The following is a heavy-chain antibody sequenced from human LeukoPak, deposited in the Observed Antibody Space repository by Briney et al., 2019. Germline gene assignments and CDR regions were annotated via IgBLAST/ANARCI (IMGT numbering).Heavy chain of an antibody. V-gene: IGHV3-9*01. J-gene: IGHJ6*02. CDR2: FDYNSGRI. Sequence: GGSLRLSCAVSGFTFVNYAIHWVRQAPGKGLEWVSGFDYNSGRIDYADSVKGRFTISRDNAKNSLYLQMNSLRVEDTALYYCTKDVTPGGADVWGQGTTVTVSS. D-gene: IGHD1-14*01. CDR1: GFTFVNYA. CDR3: TKDVTPGGADV.